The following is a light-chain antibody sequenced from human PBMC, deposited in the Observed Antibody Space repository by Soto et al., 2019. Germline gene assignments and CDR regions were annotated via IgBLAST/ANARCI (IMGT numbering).Light chain of an antibody. J-gene: IGKJ1*01. Sequence: DIVMTQSPDSLSVSLGERATINRKSSQTVLHGSNYLAWYQQRVGQPPKLLIYWASTRESGVPDRFSGSGSATDFTLTISSLQAEDVAVYYCQQYYTTPVTFGQGTKVEI. V-gene: IGKV4-1*01. CDR3: QQYYTTPVT. CDR2: WAS. CDR1: QTVLHGSNY.